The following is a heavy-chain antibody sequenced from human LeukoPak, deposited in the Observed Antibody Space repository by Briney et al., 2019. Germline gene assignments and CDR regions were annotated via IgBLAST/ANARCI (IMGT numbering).Heavy chain of an antibody. J-gene: IGHJ6*03. D-gene: IGHD5-12*01. CDR2: INPNSGGT. CDR1: GYTFTGYY. Sequence: ASVKVSCKASGYTFTGYYMHWVRQAPGQGLEWTGWINPNSGGTNYAQKFQGRVTMTRDTSISTAYMELSRLRSDDTAVYYCARDFRGGYDSYYYYMDVWGKGTTVTVSS. V-gene: IGHV1-2*02. CDR3: ARDFRGGYDSYYYYMDV.